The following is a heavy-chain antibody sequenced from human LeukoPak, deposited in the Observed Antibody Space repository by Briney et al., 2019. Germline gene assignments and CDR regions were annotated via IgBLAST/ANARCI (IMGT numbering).Heavy chain of an antibody. CDR3: ARHPIRGYSYGLIDY. V-gene: IGHV5-51*01. Sequence: GESLKISCKGSGYSFTSYWIGWVRQMPGKGLEWMGIIYPGDSDTRHSPSFQGQVTISADKSISTAYLQWSSLKASDTAMYYCARHPIRGYSYGLIDYWGQGTLVTVSS. J-gene: IGHJ4*02. CDR1: GYSFTSYW. D-gene: IGHD5-18*01. CDR2: IYPGDSDT.